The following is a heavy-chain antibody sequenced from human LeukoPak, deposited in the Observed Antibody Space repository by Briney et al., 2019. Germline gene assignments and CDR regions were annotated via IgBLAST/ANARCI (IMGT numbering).Heavy chain of an antibody. J-gene: IGHJ4*02. V-gene: IGHV1-46*01. Sequence: ASVKVSCKASGYTFTSYYMHWVRQAPGQGLEWMGIINPSGGSTNYAQKFQGRVTITTDESTSTAYMELSSLRSEDTAVYYCARARYYDSSGYYFDYWGQGTLVTVSS. D-gene: IGHD3-22*01. CDR1: GYTFTSYY. CDR2: INPSGGST. CDR3: ARARYYDSSGYYFDY.